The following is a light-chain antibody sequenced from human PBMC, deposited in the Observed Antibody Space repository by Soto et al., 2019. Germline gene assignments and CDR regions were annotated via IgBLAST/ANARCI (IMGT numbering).Light chain of an antibody. CDR1: QSISNY. V-gene: IGKV1D-13*01. J-gene: IGKJ5*01. CDR2: DAS. Sequence: QMTQSPSSLSASVGDRVTITCRASQSISNYLNWYQQKPGKAPKVLIYDASSLESGVPSRFSGSGSGTDFTLTISSLQPEDFATYYCQQFNNLITFGQGTRLEIK. CDR3: QQFNNLIT.